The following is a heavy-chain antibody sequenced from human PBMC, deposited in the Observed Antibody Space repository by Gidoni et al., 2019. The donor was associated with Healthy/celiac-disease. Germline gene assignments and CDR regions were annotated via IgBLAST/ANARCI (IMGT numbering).Heavy chain of an antibody. CDR1: GFTLSRYW. D-gene: IGHD3-22*01. V-gene: IGHV3-7*01. CDR2: IKQDGSEK. CDR3: ARATYYYDNSGYYWGWFDP. Sequence: EVQLVESGGGLVQPGGSLRLSCAASGFTLSRYWMSWVRQAPGKGLEWVANIKQDGSEKYYVDSVKGRFTISRDNAKNSLYLQMNSLRAEDTAVYYCARATYYYDNSGYYWGWFDPWGQGTLVTVSS. J-gene: IGHJ5*02.